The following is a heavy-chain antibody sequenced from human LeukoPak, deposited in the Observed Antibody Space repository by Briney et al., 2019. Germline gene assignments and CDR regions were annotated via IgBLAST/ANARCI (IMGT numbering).Heavy chain of an antibody. CDR1: GFTFSSFW. CDR3: ARDGGNTGYDLFDY. D-gene: IGHD5-12*01. CDR2: IKRGGSEK. J-gene: IGHJ4*02. V-gene: IGHV3-7*03. Sequence: PGGSLRLSCAASGFTFSSFWMTWVRQAPGKGLEWVGNIKRGGSEKNYADSVRGRFTISRDNAKNSLYLQMNSLRAEDTAVYYCARDGGNTGYDLFDYWGQGTLVTVSS.